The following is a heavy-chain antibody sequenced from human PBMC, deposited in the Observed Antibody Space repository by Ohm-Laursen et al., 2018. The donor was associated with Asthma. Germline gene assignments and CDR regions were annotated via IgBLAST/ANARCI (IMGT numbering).Heavy chain of an antibody. V-gene: IGHV3-23*01. CDR2: ISGSGGST. D-gene: IGHD2-2*01. J-gene: IGHJ5*02. Sequence: SLRLSCAASGFTFSSYAMSWVRQAPGKGLEWVSAISGSGGSTYYADSVKGRFTISRDNSKNTLYLQMNSLRAEDTAVYYCAKGYCSSTSCYLGWFDPWGQGTLVTVSS. CDR3: AKGYCSSTSCYLGWFDP. CDR1: GFTFSSYA.